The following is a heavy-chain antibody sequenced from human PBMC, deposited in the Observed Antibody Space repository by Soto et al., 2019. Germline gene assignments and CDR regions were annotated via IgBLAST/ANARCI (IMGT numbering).Heavy chain of an antibody. J-gene: IGHJ1*01. D-gene: IGHD3-22*01. V-gene: IGHV4-59*01. CDR3: ARDADYYDSSGYYLGQYFQH. CDR1: GGSISSYY. Sequence: PSETLSLTCTVSGGSISSYYWSWIRQPPGKGLEWIGYIYYSGSTNYNPSLKSRVTISVDTSKNQFSLKLSSVTAADTAVYYCARDADYYDSSGYYLGQYFQHWGQGTLVTVSS. CDR2: IYYSGST.